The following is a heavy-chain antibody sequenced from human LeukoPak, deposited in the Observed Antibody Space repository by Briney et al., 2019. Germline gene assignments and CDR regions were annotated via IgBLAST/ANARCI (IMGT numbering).Heavy chain of an antibody. V-gene: IGHV4-59*01. CDR2: IYYSGST. CDR3: ARVSGSYFRSRYYFDY. Sequence: SETLSLTCTVPGGSISNYYWSWIRQPPGKGLEWIGHIYYSGSTNYNPSLKSRVTISVDTSKNQFSLKLSSVTAADTAVYYCARVSGSYFRSRYYFDYWGQGTLVTVSS. J-gene: IGHJ4*02. D-gene: IGHD1-26*01. CDR1: GGSISNYY.